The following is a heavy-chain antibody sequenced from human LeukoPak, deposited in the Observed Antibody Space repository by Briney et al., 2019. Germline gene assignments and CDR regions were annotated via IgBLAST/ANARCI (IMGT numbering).Heavy chain of an antibody. Sequence: HPGGSLRLSCAASGFTFDDYAMHWVRQAPGKGLEWASLISWDGGSTYYADSVKGRFTISRDDSKNSLYLQMNSLRAEDTALYYCAKGGDSSGWLTIDYWGQGTLVTVSS. V-gene: IGHV3-43D*03. J-gene: IGHJ4*02. CDR1: GFTFDDYA. CDR2: ISWDGGST. CDR3: AKGGDSSGWLTIDY. D-gene: IGHD6-19*01.